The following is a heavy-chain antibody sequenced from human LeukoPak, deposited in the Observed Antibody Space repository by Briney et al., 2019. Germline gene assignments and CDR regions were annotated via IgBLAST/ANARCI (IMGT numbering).Heavy chain of an antibody. J-gene: IGHJ4*02. CDR1: GGSISSYY. D-gene: IGHD1-26*01. CDR2: IYYNGST. CDR3: ARDRVGATTN. V-gene: IGHV4-59*01. Sequence: SETLSLTCSVSGGSISSYYWSWIRQPPGKGLEWIGYIYYNGSTNYNPSLKSRVTISVDTSKNQFSLKLTSVTAADTAVYYCARDRVGATTNWGQGTLVTVSS.